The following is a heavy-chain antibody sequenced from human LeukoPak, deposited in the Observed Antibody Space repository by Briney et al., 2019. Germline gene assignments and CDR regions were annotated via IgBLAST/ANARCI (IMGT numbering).Heavy chain of an antibody. CDR1: GFTFSDYY. D-gene: IGHD2-15*01. CDR3: ARDSRLGYCSGGSCYFPYYYMDV. V-gene: IGHV3-11*04. CDR2: ISSSGSTI. J-gene: IGHJ6*03. Sequence: GGSLRLSCAASGFTFSDYYMSWIRQAPGKGLEWVSYISSSGSTIYYADSVKGRFTISRDNAKNSLYLQMNSLRAEDTAVYYCARDSRLGYCSGGSCYFPYYYMDVWGKGTTVTVSS.